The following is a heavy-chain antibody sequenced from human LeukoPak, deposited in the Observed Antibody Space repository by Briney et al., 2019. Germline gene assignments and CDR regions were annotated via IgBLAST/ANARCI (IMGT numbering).Heavy chain of an antibody. CDR2: IYYSGST. J-gene: IGHJ4*02. CDR1: GGSISSYY. Sequence: PSETLSLTCTVSGGSISSYYCSWIRQPPGKGLEWIGYIYYSGSTNYNPSLKSRVTISVDTSKNQFSLKLSSVTAADTAVYYCARAQFYDFWSGYPRHYYFDYWGQGTLVTVSS. D-gene: IGHD3-3*01. V-gene: IGHV4-59*01. CDR3: ARAQFYDFWSGYPRHYYFDY.